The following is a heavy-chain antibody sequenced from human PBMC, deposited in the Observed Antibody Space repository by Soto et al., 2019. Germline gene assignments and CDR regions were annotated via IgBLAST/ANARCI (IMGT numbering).Heavy chain of an antibody. CDR1: GGTFSSYT. CDR3: AREVGSGYDPLDY. V-gene: IGHV1-69*04. Sequence: GASVKVSCKASGGTFSSYTISWVRQAPGQGLEWMGRIIPILGIANYAQKFQGRVTITADKSTSTAYMELSSLRSEDTAVYYCAREVGSGYDPLDYWGQGTLVTVSS. D-gene: IGHD5-12*01. J-gene: IGHJ4*02. CDR2: IIPILGIA.